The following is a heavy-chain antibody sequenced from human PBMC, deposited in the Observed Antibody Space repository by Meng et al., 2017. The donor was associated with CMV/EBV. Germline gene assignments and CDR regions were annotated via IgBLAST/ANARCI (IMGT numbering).Heavy chain of an antibody. V-gene: IGHV3-30-3*01. Sequence: SCAVSGFAFSSFAMHWVRQAPGKGLEWVAIISNDGSDKYYADSVKGRFTISRDSAKNSLYLQMDSLRAEDTAVYYCARDGNAWSRDYWGQGTLVTVSS. CDR3: ARDGNAWSRDY. CDR2: ISNDGSDK. D-gene: IGHD6-19*01. J-gene: IGHJ4*02. CDR1: GFAFSSFA.